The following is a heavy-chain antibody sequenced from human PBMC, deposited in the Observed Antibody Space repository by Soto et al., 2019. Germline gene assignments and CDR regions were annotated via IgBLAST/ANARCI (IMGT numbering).Heavy chain of an antibody. CDR1: GYTFTSYY. CDR2: INPKSGST. Sequence: ASVKVSCKASGYTFTSYYMHWVRQAPGQGLEWMGRINPKSGSTSYAQKFEGWVTMTRDTSISTAYMELSRLGSDDTAVYYCATVRSQRPSDAFDIWGQGTMVTVSS. V-gene: IGHV1-2*04. CDR3: ATVRSQRPSDAFDI. J-gene: IGHJ3*02.